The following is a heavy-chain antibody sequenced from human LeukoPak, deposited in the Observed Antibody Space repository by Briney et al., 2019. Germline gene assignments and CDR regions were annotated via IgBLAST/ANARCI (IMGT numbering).Heavy chain of an antibody. CDR1: GYSFTSYW. CDR2: IYPGDSDT. J-gene: IGHJ5*02. Sequence: ESLKISCKGSGYSFTSYWIGWVRQMPGKGLEWMGIIYPGDSDTRYSPSFQGQVTISADKSISTAYLQWSSLKASDTAMYYCARLGCSSTSCYRNWFDPWGQGTLVTVSS. CDR3: ARLGCSSTSCYRNWFDP. V-gene: IGHV5-51*01. D-gene: IGHD2-2*01.